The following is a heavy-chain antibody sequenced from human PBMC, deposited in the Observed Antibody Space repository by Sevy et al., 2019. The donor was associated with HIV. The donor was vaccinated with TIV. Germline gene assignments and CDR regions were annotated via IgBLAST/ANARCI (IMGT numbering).Heavy chain of an antibody. CDR2: ISSSGSYI. J-gene: IGHJ4*02. V-gene: IGHV3-21*01. Sequence: GGSLRLSCAVSGFNFSNYSMDWVRQAPGKGLEWVSSISSSGSYIYYSDSLKGRITISRDNAKNSVYLQMNSLIAEDTAVYYCASQFDYWGQGTLVTVSS. CDR1: GFNFSNYS. CDR3: ASQFDY.